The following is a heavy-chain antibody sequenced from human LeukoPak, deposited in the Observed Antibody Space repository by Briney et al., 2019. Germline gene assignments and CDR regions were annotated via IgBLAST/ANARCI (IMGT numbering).Heavy chain of an antibody. CDR2: VSGSGDRM. CDR1: EFTYG. V-gene: IGHV3-23*01. Sequence: PGGSLRLSCAASEFTYGMNWVRQAPGKGLEWVATVSGSGDRMYHADSVKGRFTISRDNPKNTIYLQMNSLRAEDTALYYCAKAAAAPGFDFWGQGTLVTVSS. J-gene: IGHJ4*02. CDR3: AKAAAAPGFDF. D-gene: IGHD6-13*01.